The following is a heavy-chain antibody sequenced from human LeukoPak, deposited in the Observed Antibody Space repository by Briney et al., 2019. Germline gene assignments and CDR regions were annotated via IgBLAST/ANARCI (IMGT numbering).Heavy chain of an antibody. CDR1: GFTFSSYA. CDR2: ISGSGGST. D-gene: IGHD3-22*01. V-gene: IGHV3-23*01. CDR3: AKAGYYYDSSGYWYFDY. Sequence: GGSLRLSCAASGFTFSSYAMSWVRQAPGKGLEWVSAISGSGGSTYYADSVKGRFTISRDNSKNTLYLQMNSLRAEDTAVYYCAKAGYYYDSSGYWYFDYWGQGTLVTVPS. J-gene: IGHJ4*02.